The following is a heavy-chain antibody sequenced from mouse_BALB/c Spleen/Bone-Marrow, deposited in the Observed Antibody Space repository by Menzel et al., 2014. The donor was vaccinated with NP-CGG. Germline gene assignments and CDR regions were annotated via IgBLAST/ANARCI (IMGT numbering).Heavy chain of an antibody. Sequence: EVQVVESGPELVKPGASVKVSCKASGYAFTNYNMFWVKQSHGKSLEWIGYIDPYSGGTNYNQKFKGKATLTVDKSSSTAYMHLNSLTSEDSAVHYCARELSRAMDYWGQGNSVTVSS. CDR3: ARELSRAMDY. J-gene: IGHJ4*01. CDR2: IDPYSGGT. CDR1: GYAFTNYN. V-gene: IGHV1S135*01. D-gene: IGHD2-12*01.